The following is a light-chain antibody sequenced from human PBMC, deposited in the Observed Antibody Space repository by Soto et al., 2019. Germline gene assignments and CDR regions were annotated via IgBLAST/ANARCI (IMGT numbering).Light chain of an antibody. CDR3: QQYSTSRT. CDR2: GAS. J-gene: IGKJ4*02. V-gene: IGKV3-15*01. CDR1: QSVGST. Sequence: EIFMTQSPATLSVSPGERVILSCRASQSVGSTLAWYQRKPGQAPRLLIRGASTRATGVPARFSGSGSGTEFTLTISSLQSEDFAVYYCQQYSTSRTFGGGTTLEIK.